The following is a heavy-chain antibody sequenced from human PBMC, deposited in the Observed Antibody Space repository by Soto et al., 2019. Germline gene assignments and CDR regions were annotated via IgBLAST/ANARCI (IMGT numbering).Heavy chain of an antibody. CDR1: GFTVSSNY. CDR2: IYSGGST. D-gene: IGHD2-15*01. V-gene: IGHV3-53*01. CDR3: ARELGSMAYYYYGMDV. J-gene: IGHJ6*02. Sequence: HPGGSLRLSCAASGFTVSSNYMSWVRQAPGKGLEWVSVIYSGGSTYYADSVKGRFTISRDNSKNTLYLQMNSLRAEDTAVYYCARELGSMAYYYYGMDVWGQGTTVTVSS.